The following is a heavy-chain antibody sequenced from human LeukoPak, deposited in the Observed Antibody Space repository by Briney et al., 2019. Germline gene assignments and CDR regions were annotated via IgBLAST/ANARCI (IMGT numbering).Heavy chain of an antibody. D-gene: IGHD3-10*01. CDR3: ARDSEWKGYYYGSGSYYNHFDY. Sequence: ASVKVSCKASGYTFTGYYMHWVRQAPGQGLEWMGWINPNSGGTNYAQKFQGRVTMTRDTSISTAYMELSRLRPDDTAVYYCARDSEWKGYYYGSGSYYNHFDYWGQGTLVTVSS. CDR1: GYTFTGYY. J-gene: IGHJ4*02. V-gene: IGHV1-2*02. CDR2: INPNSGGT.